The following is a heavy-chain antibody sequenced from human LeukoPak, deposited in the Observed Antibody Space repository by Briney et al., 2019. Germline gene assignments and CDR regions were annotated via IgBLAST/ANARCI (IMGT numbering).Heavy chain of an antibody. J-gene: IGHJ4*02. V-gene: IGHV3-30*03. CDR1: GFIFSNYG. Sequence: GRSLRLSCAASGFIFSNYGMHWVRQAPGKGLEWVAVISHDGRTEFYADSVKGRFTISRDNAKNTLYLQMNSLRAEDTAVYYCARGEYYYDSSGPGYFDYWGQGTLVTVSS. D-gene: IGHD3-22*01. CDR3: ARGEYYYDSSGPGYFDY. CDR2: ISHDGRTE.